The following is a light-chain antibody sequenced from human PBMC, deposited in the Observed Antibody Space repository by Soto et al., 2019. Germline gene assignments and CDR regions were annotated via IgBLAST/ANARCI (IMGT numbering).Light chain of an antibody. CDR1: SSDVGLYNL. Sequence: QSVLTQPASVSGSPGQSITISCTGTSSDVGLYNLVSWYQQLPGKAPKLIIYEVNERPSGISDRFSGSKSGNTASLTISGLQDEDEADYYCCSYVGSSILMFGGGTKLTGL. V-gene: IGLV2-23*02. CDR3: CSYVGSSILM. J-gene: IGLJ3*02. CDR2: EVN.